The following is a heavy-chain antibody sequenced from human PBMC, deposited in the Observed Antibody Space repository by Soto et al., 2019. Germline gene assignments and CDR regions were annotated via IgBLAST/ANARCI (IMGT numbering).Heavy chain of an antibody. CDR2: ISPNGQGI. CDR1: GFTVTSNG. V-gene: IGHV3-23*01. J-gene: IGHJ4*02. Sequence: QPGGSLRLSCGVSGFTVTSNGVSWVRQAPGKGLEWVSAISPNGQGIWYADSVKGRFTISRDISRNTVYLQMDSLRAEDTAVYYCARDDDNDATALDYWGPGTLVTVSS. CDR3: ARDDDNDATALDY.